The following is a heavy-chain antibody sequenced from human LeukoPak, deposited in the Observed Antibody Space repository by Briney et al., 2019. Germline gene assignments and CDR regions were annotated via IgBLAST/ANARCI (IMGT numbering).Heavy chain of an antibody. J-gene: IGHJ4*02. Sequence: SETLSLTCGVPGGSITSTNYWSWVRQPPGQGLEWIGEISLSGYTGFNPSLRSRVTMSRDESKHHLSLNLASVTAADTAVYYCSRESGPFSPFGHWGQGILVTVTS. CDR1: GGSITSTNY. V-gene: IGHV4-4*02. CDR2: ISLSGYT. CDR3: SRESGPFSPFGH. D-gene: IGHD1-26*01.